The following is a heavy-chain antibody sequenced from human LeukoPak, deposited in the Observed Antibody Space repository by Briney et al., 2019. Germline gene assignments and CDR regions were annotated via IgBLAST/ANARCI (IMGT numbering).Heavy chain of an antibody. CDR2: SSYSGNA. CDR3: ARAYGSYAFDY. V-gene: IGHV4-59*01. Sequence: KPSETLSLTCTVSGVSISSYYWNWIRQPPGKGLEWIGYSSYSGNANYNPSLKSRVTISLDTSKNQFSLKLTSVTATDTAVYYCARAYGSYAFDYGGQGTLVTVSS. D-gene: IGHD1-26*01. CDR1: GVSISSYY. J-gene: IGHJ4*02.